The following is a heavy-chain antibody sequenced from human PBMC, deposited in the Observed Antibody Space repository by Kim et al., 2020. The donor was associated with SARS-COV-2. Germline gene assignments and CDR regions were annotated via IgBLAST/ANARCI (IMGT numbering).Heavy chain of an antibody. CDR1: GFNFNTYA. D-gene: IGHD3-16*01. CDR2: IDNSGGST. J-gene: IGHJ4*02. Sequence: GGSLRLSCAASGFNFNTYAMSWARQAPGKGLEWVSAIDNSGGSTYYVNSVKGRFTISRDNSKNTLYLQMNSLGAEDTAVYYCAKRDFGSLTDWGQGTLVTVSS. CDR3: AKRDFGSLTD. V-gene: IGHV3-23*01.